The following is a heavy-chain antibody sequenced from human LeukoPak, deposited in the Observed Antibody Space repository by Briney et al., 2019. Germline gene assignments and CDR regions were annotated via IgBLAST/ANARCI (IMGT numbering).Heavy chain of an antibody. CDR2: INHSGST. V-gene: IGHV4-34*01. Sequence: PSETLSLTCAVYGGSFSGYYWSWIRQPPGKGLEWIGEINHSGSTNYNPSLKSRVTISVDTSKNQFSLKLSSVTAADTAVYYCARYGDYYFDYWGQGTLVTVSS. J-gene: IGHJ4*02. D-gene: IGHD4-17*01. CDR1: GGSFSGYY. CDR3: ARYGDYYFDY.